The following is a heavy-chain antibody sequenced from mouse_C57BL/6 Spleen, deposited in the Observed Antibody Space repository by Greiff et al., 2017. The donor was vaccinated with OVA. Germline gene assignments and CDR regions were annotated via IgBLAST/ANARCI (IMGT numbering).Heavy chain of an antibody. CDR3: GRHDYGSAFAY. D-gene: IGHD1-1*01. V-gene: IGHV1-62-2*01. Sequence: QVQLKESGAELVKPGASVKLSCKASGYTFTEYTIHWVKQRSGQGLEWIGWFYPGSGSIKYNEKFKDKATLAADKTSSTVYMEHSRLTSEDDAVYFCGRHDYGSAFAYWGQGTLVTVSA. CDR2: FYPGSGSI. J-gene: IGHJ3*01. CDR1: GYTFTEYT.